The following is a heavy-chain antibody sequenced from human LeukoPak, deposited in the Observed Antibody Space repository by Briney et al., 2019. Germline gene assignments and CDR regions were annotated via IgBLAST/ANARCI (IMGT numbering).Heavy chain of an antibody. D-gene: IGHD6-13*01. Sequence: SGGSLRLSCAASGFTFSSYAMSWVRQAPGKGLEWVSAISGSGGSTYYADSVKGRFTISRDNSKNTLYLQMNSLRAEDTAVYYCAKGRYSPDYFDYWGQGTLVTVSS. V-gene: IGHV3-23*01. CDR1: GFTFSSYA. J-gene: IGHJ4*02. CDR2: ISGSGGST. CDR3: AKGRYSPDYFDY.